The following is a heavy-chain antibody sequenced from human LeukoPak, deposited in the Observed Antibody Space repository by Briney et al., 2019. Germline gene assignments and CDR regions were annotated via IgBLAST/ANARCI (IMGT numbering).Heavy chain of an antibody. V-gene: IGHV3-7*03. CDR1: GFTFSNYW. Sequence: PGGSLRLSCEGSGFTFSNYWMSWVRQAPGKGLEWVANIQQHGSETYYGDSVKGRFTISRDNAKNSLYLQMNSLRAEDTALYYCAKDTTYGSGSSTLDYWGQGTLVTVTS. D-gene: IGHD3-10*01. J-gene: IGHJ4*02. CDR2: IQQHGSET. CDR3: AKDTTYGSGSSTLDY.